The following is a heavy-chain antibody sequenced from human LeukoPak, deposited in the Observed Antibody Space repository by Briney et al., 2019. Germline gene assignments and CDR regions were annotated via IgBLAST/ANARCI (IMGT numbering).Heavy chain of an antibody. J-gene: IGHJ5*02. CDR3: ARCPVPYDSSARWFDP. V-gene: IGHV3-23*01. CDR2: ISGSAGST. CDR1: GFTFSSYA. Sequence: GGSLRLSCAASGFTFSSYAMNWVRQAPGKGLEWVSSISGSAGSTYYADSVKGRFTISRDNSKNTLYLQSNSLRAEDTAVYYCARCPVPYDSSARWFDPWGQGTLVTVSS. D-gene: IGHD3-22*01.